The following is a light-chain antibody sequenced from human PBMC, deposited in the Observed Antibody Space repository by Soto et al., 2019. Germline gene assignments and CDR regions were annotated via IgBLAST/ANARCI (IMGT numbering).Light chain of an antibody. Sequence: QVTQFPSSLSASVGDRVTITCRPSQGIRNDLGWYQQKPGKAPKLLIYGASNLQTGVPSRFSGNGSGTDFTLTISSLQPEDVGTYYCLQEYSYPLIFGGGTKVEIK. J-gene: IGKJ4*01. CDR3: LQEYSYPLI. V-gene: IGKV1-6*01. CDR1: QGIRND. CDR2: GAS.